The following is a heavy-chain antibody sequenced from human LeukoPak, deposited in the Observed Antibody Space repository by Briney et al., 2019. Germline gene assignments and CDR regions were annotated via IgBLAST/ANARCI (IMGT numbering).Heavy chain of an antibody. V-gene: IGHV3-7*01. J-gene: IGHJ6*04. CDR3: AELGITMIGGV. D-gene: IGHD3-10*02. Sequence: GGSLRLSCAASGFTFTNAWMTWVRQAPGKGLEWVANIKQDGSEKYYVDSVKGRFTISRDNAKNSLYLQMNSLRAEDTAVYYCAELGITMIGGVWGKGTTVTISS. CDR2: IKQDGSEK. CDR1: GFTFTNAW.